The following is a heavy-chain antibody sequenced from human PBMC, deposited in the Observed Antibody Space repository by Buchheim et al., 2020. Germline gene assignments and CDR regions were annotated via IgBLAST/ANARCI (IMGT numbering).Heavy chain of an antibody. CDR2: ISDDGNHK. Sequence: QVQLLESGGGLVQPGRSLRLSCEASGFTFSTYAMHWVRQAPGKGLEWVTVISDDGNHKFYADSVKGRFTISRDNSKNMMYLKMNSLRTEDTAVYYGAREKTNRGTSIDYWGQGTL. J-gene: IGHJ4*02. D-gene: IGHD2-15*01. CDR1: GFTFSTYA. CDR3: AREKTNRGTSIDY. V-gene: IGHV3-30-3*01.